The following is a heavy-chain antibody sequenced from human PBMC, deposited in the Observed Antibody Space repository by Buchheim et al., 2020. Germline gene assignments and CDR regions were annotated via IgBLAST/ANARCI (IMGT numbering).Heavy chain of an antibody. Sequence: EVQLVESGGGLVQPGGSLRLSCAASGLTFSSYSMNWVRQAPGKGLEWVSYISSSSSTIYYADSVKGRFTISRDNAKNSLYLQMISLRAEDTGVYYYARDGSDYEFWGGYYPWVRYYGLYVWGQGTT. CDR1: GLTFSSYS. CDR2: ISSSSSTI. CDR3: ARDGSDYEFWGGYYPWVRYYGLYV. D-gene: IGHD3-3*01. V-gene: IGHV3-48*01. J-gene: IGHJ6*01.